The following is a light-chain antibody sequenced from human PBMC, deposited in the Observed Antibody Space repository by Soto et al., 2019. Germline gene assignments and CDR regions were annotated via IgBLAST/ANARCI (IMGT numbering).Light chain of an antibody. Sequence: EIVLTQSPDTLSLSPGERATLSCRASQSLSSSYIAWYQHKLGQAPRLLIYGASHRATGIPDRFSGSGSGTDFTLAISRVEPGDFAVYYCQQYGSSPLITFGQGTRLDIK. CDR2: GAS. J-gene: IGKJ5*01. V-gene: IGKV3-20*01. CDR3: QQYGSSPLIT. CDR1: QSLSSSY.